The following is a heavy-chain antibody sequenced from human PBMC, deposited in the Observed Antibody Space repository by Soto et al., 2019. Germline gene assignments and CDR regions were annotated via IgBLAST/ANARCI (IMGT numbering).Heavy chain of an antibody. J-gene: IGHJ6*01. CDR3: ARAGRSSSLTAGFRTNRNGMDV. Sequence: ASVKVSCKASGYTFTSYAMHWVRQAPGQRIEWMGWINAGNGNTKYSQKFQGRVTITRDTSASTAYMELSSLRSEDTAVYYCARAGRSSSLTAGFRTNRNGMDVCAQGTTVTVSS. D-gene: IGHD6-6*01. V-gene: IGHV1-3*01. CDR2: INAGNGNT. CDR1: GYTFTSYA.